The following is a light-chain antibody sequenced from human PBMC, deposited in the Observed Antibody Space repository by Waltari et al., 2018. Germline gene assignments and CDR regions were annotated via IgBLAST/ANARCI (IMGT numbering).Light chain of an antibody. CDR1: SSDVGGYNY. CDR3: SSYAGSNKLV. Sequence: QPALTQPPSASGSPGQSVTISCTGTSSDVGGYNYVSWYQQHPGKAPKLMIYDVNKRPSGVPDRFSGSKSGNTAALTVSGLQAEDEADYYCSSYAGSNKLVFGGGTKLTVL. V-gene: IGLV2-8*01. J-gene: IGLJ3*02. CDR2: DVN.